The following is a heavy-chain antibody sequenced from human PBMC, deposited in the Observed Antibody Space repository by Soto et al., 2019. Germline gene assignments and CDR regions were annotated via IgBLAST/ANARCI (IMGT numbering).Heavy chain of an antibody. CDR1: GGSFSGYY. CDR2: INHSGST. Sequence: SETLSLTCAVYGGSFSGYYWSWIRQPPGKGLEWIGEINHSGSTNYNPSLKSRVTISVETSKNQFSLKLSSVTAADTAVYYCARGRRIHGSGTHQGDYFDYWGQGTLVTVSS. CDR3: ARGRRIHGSGTHQGDYFDY. D-gene: IGHD3-10*01. V-gene: IGHV4-34*01. J-gene: IGHJ4*02.